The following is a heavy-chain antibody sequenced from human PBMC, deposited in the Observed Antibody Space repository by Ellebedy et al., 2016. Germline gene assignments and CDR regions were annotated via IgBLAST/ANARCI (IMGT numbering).Heavy chain of an antibody. D-gene: IGHD3-22*01. J-gene: IGHJ6*03. CDR1: GFSFSDFS. V-gene: IGHV3-48*01. CDR2: ISSRGTPI. Sequence: GGSLRLXXTASGFSFSDFSMNWVRHAPGKGLEWVSYISSRGTPIYYADSVKGRFTISRDNAKNSLYLQINSLRAGDTAVYYCARDPGSYYDATDYYYMDVWGKGTTVTVSS. CDR3: ARDPGSYYDATDYYYMDV.